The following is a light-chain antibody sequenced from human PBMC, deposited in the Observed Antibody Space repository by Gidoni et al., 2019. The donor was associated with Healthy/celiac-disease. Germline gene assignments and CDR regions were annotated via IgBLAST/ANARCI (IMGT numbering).Light chain of an antibody. V-gene: IGKV3-20*01. CDR2: GAS. CDR3: QQYASGKFT. Sequence: EIVLTQSPGTLSLSPGERATLSCRASQSVSSSYLAWYQQKPGQAPRLLIYGASSRATGIPDRFSGSGSGTDFTLTISRLEPEDFAVYYCQQYASGKFTFGPGTKVDIK. CDR1: QSVSSSY. J-gene: IGKJ3*01.